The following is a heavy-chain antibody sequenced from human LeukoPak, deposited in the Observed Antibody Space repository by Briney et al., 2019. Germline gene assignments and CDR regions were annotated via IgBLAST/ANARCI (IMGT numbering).Heavy chain of an antibody. V-gene: IGHV3-30*04. CDR1: GFTFSSYA. CDR3: AKDPIVVVPAAHDAFDI. D-gene: IGHD2-2*01. Sequence: GGSLRLSCAASGFTFSSYAMHWVRQAPGKGLEWVAVISYDGSNKYYADSVKGRFTISRDNSKNTLYLQMNSLRAEDTAVYYCAKDPIVVVPAAHDAFDIWGQGTMVTVSS. J-gene: IGHJ3*02. CDR2: ISYDGSNK.